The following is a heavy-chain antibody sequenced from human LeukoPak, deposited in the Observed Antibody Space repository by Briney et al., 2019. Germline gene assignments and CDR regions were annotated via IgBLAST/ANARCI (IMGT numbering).Heavy chain of an antibody. CDR2: ISGSGGST. J-gene: IGHJ4*02. V-gene: IGHV3-23*01. D-gene: IGHD3-16*01. Sequence: GGSLRLSCAASGFTFSNYAMSWVRQAPGKGLEWVSAISGSGGSTYYADSVKGRFTISRDNSKNTLYLQMNSLRAEDTAVYYCAKARQQGELVYFDYWGQGTLVTVSS. CDR3: AKARQQGELVYFDY. CDR1: GFTFSNYA.